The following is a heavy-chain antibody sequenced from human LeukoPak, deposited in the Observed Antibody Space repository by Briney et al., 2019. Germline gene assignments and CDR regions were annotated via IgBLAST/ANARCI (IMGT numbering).Heavy chain of an antibody. CDR1: GSSISSSSYY. CDR3: ARGASGTPNWFDP. Sequence: PSETLSLTCTVSGSSISSSSYYWGWIRQPPGKGLEWIGSIYYSGSTYYNPSLKSRVTISVDTSKNQFSLKLSSVTAADTAVYYCARGASGTPNWFDPWGQGTLITVSS. V-gene: IGHV4-39*07. D-gene: IGHD6-25*01. J-gene: IGHJ5*02. CDR2: IYYSGST.